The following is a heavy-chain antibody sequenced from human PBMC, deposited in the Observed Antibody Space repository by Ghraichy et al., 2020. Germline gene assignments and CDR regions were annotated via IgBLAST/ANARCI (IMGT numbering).Heavy chain of an antibody. J-gene: IGHJ4*02. CDR2: IKKDGSEK. Sequence: GGSLRLSCAASGFTFSGYWISWVRQAPGKGLEWVANIKKDGSEKYYVDSVKGRFTISRDNAKNSLYLQMNSLRAEDTAVYYCARDLGGGWYFDYWGQGALVTVSS. D-gene: IGHD6-19*01. CDR3: ARDLGGGWYFDY. V-gene: IGHV3-7*01. CDR1: GFTFSGYW.